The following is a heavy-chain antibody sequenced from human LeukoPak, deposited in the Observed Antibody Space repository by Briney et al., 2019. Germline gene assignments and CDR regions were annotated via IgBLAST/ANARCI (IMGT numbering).Heavy chain of an antibody. CDR3: ARGTYGDY. CDR1: GYTFTSYV. J-gene: IGHJ4*02. CDR2: IRTYNGNT. Sequence: GASVKVSCKASGYTFTSYVITWVRQAPGQGLEWMGWIRTYNGNTNYAKKLQDRVTMNTDTSTRTAYMELRSLRSDDTAVYYCARGTYGDYWGQGALVTVSS. D-gene: IGHD4-17*01. V-gene: IGHV1-18*01.